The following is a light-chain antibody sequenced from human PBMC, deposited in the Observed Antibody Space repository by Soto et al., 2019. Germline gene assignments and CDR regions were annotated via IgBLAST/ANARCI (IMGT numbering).Light chain of an antibody. CDR3: RSYSISTAYL. CDR2: EVN. J-gene: IGLJ1*01. Sequence: QSALTQPLSVSESPGQSVTISCTGTSSDIGGYDYVSWYQLHPGKAPKLMVFEVNNRPSGVSYRFSGSKSGNTASLTISGLQAEDEADYFCRSYSISTAYLFGTGTKVTVL. CDR1: SSDIGGYDY. V-gene: IGLV2-14*01.